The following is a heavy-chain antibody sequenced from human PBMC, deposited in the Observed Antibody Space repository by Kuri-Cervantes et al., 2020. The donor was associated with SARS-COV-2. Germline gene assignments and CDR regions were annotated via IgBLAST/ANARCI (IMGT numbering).Heavy chain of an antibody. D-gene: IGHD2-21*02. J-gene: IGHJ4*02. Sequence: ASVKVSCKASGYTFTSYGISWVRQAPGQGLEWMGWISAYNGNTNYAQKLQGRVTMTRDTSISTAYMELSRLRSDDTAVYYCARADPPLAYCGGDCRLFDYWGQGTLVTAPQ. V-gene: IGHV1-18*04. CDR2: ISAYNGNT. CDR1: GYTFTSYG. CDR3: ARADPPLAYCGGDCRLFDY.